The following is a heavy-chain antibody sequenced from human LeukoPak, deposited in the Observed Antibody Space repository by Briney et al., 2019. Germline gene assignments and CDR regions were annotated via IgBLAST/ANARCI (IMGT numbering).Heavy chain of an antibody. J-gene: IGHJ3*02. D-gene: IGHD3-22*01. CDR1: SFTFDDYA. Sequence: GGSLRLSCAAYSFTFDDYAMHWVRQAPGKGLEWVSGISWNSGSIGYADSVKGRFTISRDNAKNSLYLQMNSLRAEDMALYYCAKRDSSDAFDIWGQGTMVTVSS. CDR2: ISWNSGSI. V-gene: IGHV3-9*03. CDR3: AKRDSSDAFDI.